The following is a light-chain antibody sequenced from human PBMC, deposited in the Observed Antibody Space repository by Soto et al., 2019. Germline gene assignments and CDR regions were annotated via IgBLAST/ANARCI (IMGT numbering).Light chain of an antibody. Sequence: QSALTQPASVSGSPGQSITISCTGTSSDVGGYNHVSWYQQHPGKAPKLMIYEVSNRPSGVSNRFSGSKSGNTASLTISGLQAEDAADYYCASYTSSSTLVFGTGTKLTVL. J-gene: IGLJ1*01. V-gene: IGLV2-14*01. CDR3: ASYTSSSTLV. CDR1: SSDVGGYNH. CDR2: EVS.